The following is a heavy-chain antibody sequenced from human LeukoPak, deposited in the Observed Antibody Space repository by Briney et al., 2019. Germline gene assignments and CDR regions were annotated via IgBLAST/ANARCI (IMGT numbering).Heavy chain of an antibody. Sequence: SETLSLTCAVSGYSISSGYYWGWIRQPPGKGLEWIGNFYHSGSTYYNPSLKGRVTISVDTSKNQFSLKLSSVTAADTAVYYCARGPVGSGWVINWFDPWGQGTLVTVSS. J-gene: IGHJ5*02. CDR3: ARGPVGSGWVINWFDP. V-gene: IGHV4-38-2*01. D-gene: IGHD6-19*01. CDR2: FYHSGST. CDR1: GYSISSGYY.